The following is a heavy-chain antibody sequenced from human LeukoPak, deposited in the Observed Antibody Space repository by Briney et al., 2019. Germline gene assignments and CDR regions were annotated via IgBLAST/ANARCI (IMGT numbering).Heavy chain of an antibody. CDR2: IYYSGST. D-gene: IGHD4-17*01. CDR3: ARYYGDFLNYYYYMDV. V-gene: IGHV4-59*01. CDR1: GGSISNYY. Sequence: SETLSLTCTVSGGSISNYYWSWIRQPPGKGLEWIGYIYYSGSTNYNPSLKSRVTISVDTSKDQFSLKLSSVTAADTAVYYCARYYGDFLNYYYYMDVWGKGTPVTVSS. J-gene: IGHJ6*03.